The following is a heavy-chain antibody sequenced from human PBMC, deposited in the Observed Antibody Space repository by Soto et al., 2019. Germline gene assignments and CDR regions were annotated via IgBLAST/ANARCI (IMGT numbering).Heavy chain of an antibody. J-gene: IGHJ5*02. Sequence: QVQLQESGPGLVKPSETLSLTCTVSGGSISSYYWSWIRQPPGKGLEWIGDIYYSGSTNYNPSLKSRVTISVDTSKNQFSLKLSSVTAADTAVYHCARRMAAVNWFDPWGQGTLVTVSA. CDR2: IYYSGST. CDR3: ARRMAAVNWFDP. D-gene: IGHD2-15*01. V-gene: IGHV4-59*01. CDR1: GGSISSYY.